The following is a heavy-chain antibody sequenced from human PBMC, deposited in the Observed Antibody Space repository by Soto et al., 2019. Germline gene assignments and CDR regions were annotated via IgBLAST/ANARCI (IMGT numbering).Heavy chain of an antibody. V-gene: IGHV5-10-1*01. CDR2: IDPSDSYT. Sequence: PGESLKISCEGSGYSFTSYWISWVRQMPGKGLEWMGRIDPSDSYTNYSPSFQGHVTISADKSISTAYLQWSSLKASDTAMYYCASDSSGRYYYGMDVWGQGTTVTVSS. D-gene: IGHD6-19*01. J-gene: IGHJ6*02. CDR1: GYSFTSYW. CDR3: ASDSSGRYYYGMDV.